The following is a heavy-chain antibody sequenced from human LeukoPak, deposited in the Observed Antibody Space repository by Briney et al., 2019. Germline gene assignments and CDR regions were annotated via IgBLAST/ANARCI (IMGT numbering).Heavy chain of an antibody. Sequence: SVKVSCKASGFTFTRSAVQWVRQARGQGLEWIGWIVVGSGNTNYAQKFQERVTITRDMSTSAAYMELSSLRSEDTAVYYCAAARGATIELLDYWGQGTLVTVSS. CDR2: IVVGSGNT. CDR3: AAARGATIELLDY. J-gene: IGHJ4*02. CDR1: GFTFTRSA. V-gene: IGHV1-58*01. D-gene: IGHD5-12*01.